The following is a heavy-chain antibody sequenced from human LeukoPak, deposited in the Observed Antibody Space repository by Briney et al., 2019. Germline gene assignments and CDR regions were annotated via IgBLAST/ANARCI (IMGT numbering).Heavy chain of an antibody. CDR3: ASRTISGFLDN. CDR2: IYYTGST. J-gene: IGHJ4*02. Sequence: SETLSLTCAVSGGSISDDFWTWIRQPPEKGLEWIGHIYYTGSTSYNPALDSRVTISVDTSKNQFSLQLTSVTAADTAVYYCASRTISGFLDNWGQGTLVAVSS. CDR1: GGSISDDF. D-gene: IGHD3-22*01. V-gene: IGHV4-59*12.